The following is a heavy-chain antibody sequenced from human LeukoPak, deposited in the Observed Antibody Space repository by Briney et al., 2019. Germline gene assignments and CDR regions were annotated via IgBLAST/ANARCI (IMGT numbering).Heavy chain of an antibody. Sequence: GGSLRLSCAASGFTVSSNYMSWVRQAPGKGLEWVSAISGSGGSTYYADSVKGRFTISRDNSKNTLYLQMNSLRAEDTAVYYCAKLATYYDFWSGYYGGQGGDAFDIWGQGTMVTVSS. CDR1: GFTVSSNY. D-gene: IGHD3-3*01. V-gene: IGHV3-23*01. CDR3: AKLATYYDFWSGYYGGQGGDAFDI. CDR2: ISGSGGST. J-gene: IGHJ3*02.